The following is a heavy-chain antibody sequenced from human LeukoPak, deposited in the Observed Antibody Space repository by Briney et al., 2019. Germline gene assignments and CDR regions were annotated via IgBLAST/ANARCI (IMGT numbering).Heavy chain of an antibody. CDR2: IYQSETA. D-gene: IGHD3-10*01. CDR1: GYSISSGYF. Sequence: PSETQSLTCTVSGYSISSGYFRGWMRQPPGKGLEWIGSIYQSETAHYNPSLKSRVNISIDTSKNQFSLKLNSLTAEDTAMYYCVRDGYYGSGSPGWFGPWGPGTLVIVSA. V-gene: IGHV4-38-2*02. CDR3: VRDGYYGSGSPGWFGP. J-gene: IGHJ5*02.